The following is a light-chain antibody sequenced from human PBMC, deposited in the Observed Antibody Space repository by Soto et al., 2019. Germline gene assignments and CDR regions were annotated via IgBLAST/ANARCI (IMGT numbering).Light chain of an antibody. J-gene: IGKJ3*01. CDR1: QSVSSNN. CDR2: GAS. V-gene: IGKV3-20*01. Sequence: EIVLTQSPGTLSLSPGERATLSCSASQSVSSNNLAWYQQRPGQAPRVVIYGASTRATGIPERFSGSGSGTHSTLTISRLEPEDFAVYYCQQYGRSPFTFGPGTKVDIK. CDR3: QQYGRSPFT.